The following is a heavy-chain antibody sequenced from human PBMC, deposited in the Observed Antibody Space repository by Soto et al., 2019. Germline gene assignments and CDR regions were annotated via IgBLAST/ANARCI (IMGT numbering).Heavy chain of an antibody. CDR3: ARQLELHHGGYYDYGMDV. CDR2: ISAYNGNT. V-gene: IGHV1-18*01. Sequence: QVQLVQSGAEVKKPGASVKVSCKASGYTFTSYGISWVRQAPGQVLEGMGWISAYNGNTNYAQKLQGRVTMTTDTSTSTAYTELRSLRSDDTAVDYCARQLELHHGGYYDYGMDVWGQGTTVTVSS. D-gene: IGHD1-1*01. CDR1: GYTFTSYG. J-gene: IGHJ6*02.